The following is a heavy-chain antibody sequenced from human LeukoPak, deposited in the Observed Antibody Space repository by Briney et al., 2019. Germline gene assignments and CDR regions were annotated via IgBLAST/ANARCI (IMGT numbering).Heavy chain of an antibody. CDR3: ARNILFAFDI. J-gene: IGHJ3*02. V-gene: IGHV3-53*01. CDR2: IYNDGST. CDR1: GLTVSSSY. Sequence: PGGSLRLSCAASGLTVSSSYMSWVRQAPGKGLEWVSIIYNDGSTYYADSMKGRFTISRYNSKNTLYLQVNSLRAEDTAMYYCARNILFAFDIWGQGTMVTVSS.